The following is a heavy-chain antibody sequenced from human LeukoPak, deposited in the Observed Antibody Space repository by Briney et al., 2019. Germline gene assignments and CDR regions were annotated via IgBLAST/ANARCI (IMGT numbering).Heavy chain of an antibody. CDR2: IGISGVNT. D-gene: IGHD1-26*01. V-gene: IGHV3-23*01. Sequence: PGGSLGLSCAASGFTFSSYGMHWVRQAPGEGLEWVSSIGISGVNTYYADSVKGRFTISRDNSKNTLYLQMNSLRAEDTAIYYCAKLGTGDGSYCWGQGTLVTVSS. CDR3: AKLGTGDGSYC. J-gene: IGHJ4*02. CDR1: GFTFSSYG.